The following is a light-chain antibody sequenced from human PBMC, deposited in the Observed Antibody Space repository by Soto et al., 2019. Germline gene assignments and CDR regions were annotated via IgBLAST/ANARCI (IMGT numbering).Light chain of an antibody. CDR2: GAS. CDR1: QSVSSSN. Sequence: EILLTQSPCFLSASPGERATISCRPSQSVSSSNLAWYQQKPGQAPRLLIYGASSRATGIPNRFSGSGSGTDFTLTISSLQPEDFAMYYCQQYGSSPKTFGQGTKVDIK. CDR3: QQYGSSPKT. J-gene: IGKJ1*01. V-gene: IGKV3-20*01.